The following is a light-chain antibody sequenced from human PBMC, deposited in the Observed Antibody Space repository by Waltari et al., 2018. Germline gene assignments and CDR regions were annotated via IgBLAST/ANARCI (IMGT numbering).Light chain of an antibody. Sequence: DIQMTQYPSTLSASVGDRVAITCRASQRVNSWLAWYQQKPGKAPKFLIYKASILESGVPSRFSGSGSGTEFTLTISNLQPDDFATYYCQQYNRYSTFGQGTKVELK. CDR1: QRVNSW. CDR3: QQYNRYST. J-gene: IGKJ1*01. CDR2: KAS. V-gene: IGKV1-5*03.